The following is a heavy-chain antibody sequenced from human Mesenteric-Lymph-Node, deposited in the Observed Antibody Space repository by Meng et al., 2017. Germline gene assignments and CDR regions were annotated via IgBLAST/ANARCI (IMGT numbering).Heavy chain of an antibody. CDR1: GGSISSGSYY. Sequence: SETLSLTCTVSGGSISSGSYYWSWIRQPAGKGLEWIGRIYTSGSTNYNPSLKSRVTISVDTSKNQFSLKLSSVTAADTALYYCARGFSSGEGYFDYWGHGTLVTVSS. CDR3: ARGFSSGEGYFDY. V-gene: IGHV4-61*02. CDR2: IYTSGST. D-gene: IGHD6-19*01. J-gene: IGHJ4*01.